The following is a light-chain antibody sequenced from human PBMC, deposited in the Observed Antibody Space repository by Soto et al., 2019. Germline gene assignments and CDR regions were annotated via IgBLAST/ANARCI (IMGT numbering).Light chain of an antibody. Sequence: QSALTQPPSASGSPGQSVTISCTGTSSDVGAYKYVSWYQQYPGKAPKLMIYEVNKRPSGVPDRFSGSKSGNTASLTVSGLQPEDEADYHCTSYEGSNIWVFGGGTKVTVL. CDR2: EVN. J-gene: IGLJ3*02. V-gene: IGLV2-8*01. CDR3: TSYEGSNIWV. CDR1: SSDVGAYKY.